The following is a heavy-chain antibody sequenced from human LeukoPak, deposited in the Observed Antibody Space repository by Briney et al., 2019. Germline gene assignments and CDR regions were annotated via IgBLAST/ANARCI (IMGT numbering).Heavy chain of an antibody. Sequence: SETLSLTCAVSGGSISSSNWWSWVRQPPGKGLEWIGSIYHSGSTYYNPSLKSRVTISVDTSKNQFSLKLSSVTAADTAVYYCARSPGIAAAGAGEDYFDYWGQGTLVTVSS. CDR2: IYHSGST. CDR1: GGSISSSNW. CDR3: ARSPGIAAAGAGEDYFDY. V-gene: IGHV4-4*02. J-gene: IGHJ4*02. D-gene: IGHD6-13*01.